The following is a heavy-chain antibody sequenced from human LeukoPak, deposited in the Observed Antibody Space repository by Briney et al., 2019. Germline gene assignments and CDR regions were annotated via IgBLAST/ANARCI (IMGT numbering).Heavy chain of an antibody. CDR3: AKPYYDSSGYYLPDY. CDR1: GFTVSTSA. Sequence: GGSLRLSCAAAGFTVSTSAMSWVRQAPGKGLEWVSAISGSGGSTYYADSVKGRFTISRDNSKNTLYLQMNSLRAEDTAVYYCAKPYYDSSGYYLPDYWGQGTLVTVSS. D-gene: IGHD3-22*01. J-gene: IGHJ4*02. V-gene: IGHV3-23*01. CDR2: ISGSGGST.